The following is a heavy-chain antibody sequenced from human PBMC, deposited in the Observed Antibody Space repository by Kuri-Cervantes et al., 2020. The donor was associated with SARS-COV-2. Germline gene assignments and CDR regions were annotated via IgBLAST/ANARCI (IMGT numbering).Heavy chain of an antibody. CDR3: ARDHGLGATDFDY. J-gene: IGHJ4*02. CDR2: ISSSSSYI. V-gene: IGHV3-21*01. CDR1: GFTFSSYA. Sequence: GESLKISCAASGFTFSSYAMSWVRQAPGKGLEWVSSISSSSSYIYYADSVKGRFTISRDNAKNSLYLQMNSLRAEDTAVYYCARDHGLGATDFDYWGQGTLVTVSS. D-gene: IGHD1-26*01.